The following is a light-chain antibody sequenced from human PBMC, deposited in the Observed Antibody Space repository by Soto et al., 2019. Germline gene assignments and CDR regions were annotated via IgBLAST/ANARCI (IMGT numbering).Light chain of an antibody. CDR2: KAS. J-gene: IGKJ1*01. Sequence: DIQMTQSPSTLSASVGDTVTITCRASQSVSIWLAWYQKKPGKAPQVLIYKASTLKSGVPSRFSGSGSVTEITLTISSLQPDDFATYYCQHYNSYSEAFGQGTKVDIK. CDR3: QHYNSYSEA. V-gene: IGKV1-5*03. CDR1: QSVSIW.